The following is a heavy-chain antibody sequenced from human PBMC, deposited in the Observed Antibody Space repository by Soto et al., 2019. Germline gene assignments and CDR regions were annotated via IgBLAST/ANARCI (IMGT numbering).Heavy chain of an antibody. Sequence: QVQLVQSGAEVKTPGSSLRVSCKVSGSRFSNYVISWVRQAPGHGLEWLGRIIPIFNSTKYAQNVQGRVTNTADKSTSPAPLELSSLRSDDTAVYYCAREGRGKKAGYNGLVSLGYWGQGTLVTVSS. CDR3: AREGRGKKAGYNGLVSLGY. V-gene: IGHV1-69*06. CDR1: GSRFSNYV. J-gene: IGHJ4*02. D-gene: IGHD2-2*02. CDR2: IIPIFNST.